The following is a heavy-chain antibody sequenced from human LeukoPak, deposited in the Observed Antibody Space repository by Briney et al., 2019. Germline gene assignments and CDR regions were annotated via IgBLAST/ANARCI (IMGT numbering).Heavy chain of an antibody. CDR2: ISWNSGSI. CDR1: GFTFGDYA. D-gene: IGHD3-9*01. V-gene: IGHV3-9*01. J-gene: IGHJ6*02. CDR3: AKARYVDYEYGMDV. Sequence: PGRSLRLSCAASGFTFGDYAMHWVRQAPGKGLEWVSGISWNSGSIGYADSVKGRFTISRDNSKNSLYLQMNSLRTEDTALYYCAKARYVDYEYGMDVWGQGTTVTVSS.